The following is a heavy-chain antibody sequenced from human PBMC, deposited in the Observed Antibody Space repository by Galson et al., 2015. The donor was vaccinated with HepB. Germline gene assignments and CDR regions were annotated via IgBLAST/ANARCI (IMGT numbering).Heavy chain of an antibody. D-gene: IGHD2/OR15-2a*01. CDR2: MNPNSGNT. CDR3: ARFYRDEYYYYMDV. CDR1: GYNFDKFE. V-gene: IGHV1-8*01. J-gene: IGHJ6*03. Sequence: SVKVSCKAYGYNFDKFEINWVRQAPGRGLEWMGWMNPNSGNTGFAQKFQGRVTMTRDIAINTAYMELRSLRSEDTATYYCARFYRDEYYYYMDVWGKGTTAIVSS.